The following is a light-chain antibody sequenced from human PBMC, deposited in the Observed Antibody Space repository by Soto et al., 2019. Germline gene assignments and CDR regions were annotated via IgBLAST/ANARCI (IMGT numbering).Light chain of an antibody. CDR1: QDISNY. Sequence: DIQMTQSPSSLSASVGDRVTITCQASQDISNYLNWYQQKPGKAPKLLIYDASNLETGVPSRFSGSGSGTDFTFTSSSQQPEDIATYYCQHYDNLPPFTFGPGTKVDIK. J-gene: IGKJ3*01. CDR2: DAS. V-gene: IGKV1-33*01. CDR3: QHYDNLPPFT.